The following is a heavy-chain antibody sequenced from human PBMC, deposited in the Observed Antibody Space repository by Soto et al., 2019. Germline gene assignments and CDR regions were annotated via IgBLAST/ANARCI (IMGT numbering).Heavy chain of an antibody. CDR3: SRDQPAYCGGDCYWRDY. V-gene: IGHV3-11*01. Sequence: GGSLRLSCAASGFTFSDYYMSWIRQAPGKGLEWVSYISSSGSTIYYADSVKGRFTISRDNAKNSLYLQMNSLRAEDTAVYYCSRDQPAYCGGDCYWRDYWGQGTLVTVSS. D-gene: IGHD2-21*01. CDR1: GFTFSDYY. J-gene: IGHJ4*02. CDR2: ISSSGSTI.